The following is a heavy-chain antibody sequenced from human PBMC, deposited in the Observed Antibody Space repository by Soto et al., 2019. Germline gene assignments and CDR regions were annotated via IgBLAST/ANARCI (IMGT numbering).Heavy chain of an antibody. CDR2: IYYSGST. CDR1: GGSISSGDYY. V-gene: IGHV4-30-4*01. Sequence: PSETLSLTCTVSGGSISSGDYYWSWIRQPPGKALEWIGYIYYSGSTYYNPSLKSRVTISVDTSKNQFSLKLSSVTAADTAVYYCARDLGLRTQKVGATDSTYYYYGMDVWGQGTTVTVSS. J-gene: IGHJ6*02. D-gene: IGHD1-26*01. CDR3: ARDLGLRTQKVGATDSTYYYYGMDV.